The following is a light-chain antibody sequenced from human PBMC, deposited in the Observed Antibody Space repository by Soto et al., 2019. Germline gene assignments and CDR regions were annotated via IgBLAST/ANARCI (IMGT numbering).Light chain of an antibody. CDR2: GAS. J-gene: IGKJ1*01. Sequence: EIVLTHSPGILSLYPWERASLSCGASQSISSIFLAWYQQKPGQAPRLLIYGASTRATGIPARFSGSGSGTEFTLTISSLQSEDFAVYHYQHYNRWPRTWTSGQGTKVDI. CDR1: QSISSI. V-gene: IGKV3-15*01. CDR3: QHYNRWPRTWT.